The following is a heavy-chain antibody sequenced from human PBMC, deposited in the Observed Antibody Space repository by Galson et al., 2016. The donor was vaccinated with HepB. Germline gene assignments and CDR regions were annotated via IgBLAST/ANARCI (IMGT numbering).Heavy chain of an antibody. CDR1: GFSLSTIGMR. V-gene: IGHV2-70*04. CDR3: ARHRFYSYGLDE. D-gene: IGHD5-18*01. J-gene: IGHJ4*02. CDR2: IDWDDDD. Sequence: PALVKPTQTLTLTCTFSGFSLSTIGMRVNWIRQPPGKALEWLARIDWDDDDFYSTSLKTRLTISKDTSKNQVTLTMTNMDPVDTATYYCARHRFYSYGLDEWGQGTLVTVSS.